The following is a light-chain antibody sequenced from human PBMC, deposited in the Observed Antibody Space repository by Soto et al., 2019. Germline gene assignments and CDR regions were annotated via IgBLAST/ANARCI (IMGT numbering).Light chain of an antibody. V-gene: IGKV1-39*01. CDR1: QSISGY. CDR3: QQSYSTPWT. J-gene: IGKJ1*01. CDR2: GTS. Sequence: DIQMTQSPSSLSGSAGDRVTITCRASQSISGYLNWYQQKPGKAPKVLMYGTSILQTGVSSRFSGSVSGTDFTLTINSLQPEDFATYYFQQSYSTPWTFGQGTKVEIK.